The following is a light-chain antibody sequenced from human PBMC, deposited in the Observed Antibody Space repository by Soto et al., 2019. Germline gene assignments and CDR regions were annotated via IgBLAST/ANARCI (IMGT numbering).Light chain of an antibody. CDR3: SAYTARSTLV. CDR1: ISDVGGYKF. CDR2: EVR. V-gene: IGLV2-14*01. Sequence: QSALTQPASVSGSLGQSITISCTGSISDVGGYKFVSWYQQHPGKAPKLLIYEVRNRPSGISSRFSGSRSGNTASLTISGLQSEDEGDYYCSAYTARSTLVFGGGTKVTVL. J-gene: IGLJ3*02.